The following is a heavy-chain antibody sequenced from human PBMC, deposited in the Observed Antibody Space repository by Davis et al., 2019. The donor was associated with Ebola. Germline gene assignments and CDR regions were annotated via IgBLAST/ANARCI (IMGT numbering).Heavy chain of an antibody. D-gene: IGHD1-7*01. CDR1: GFVFSSYV. V-gene: IGHV3-23*01. CDR3: ANSRTGTLGDY. CDR2: LGLSGDT. Sequence: GGSLRLSCAASGFVFSSYVMSWVRRTPGKGLEWVSTLGLSGDTYYADSVKGRFTISRDNSKNTLHLQMHSLRVDDTAIYYCANSRTGTLGDYWGQGTLVTVSS. J-gene: IGHJ4*02.